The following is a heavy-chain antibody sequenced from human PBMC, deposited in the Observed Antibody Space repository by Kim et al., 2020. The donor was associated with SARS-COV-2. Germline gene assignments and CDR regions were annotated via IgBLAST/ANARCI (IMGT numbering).Heavy chain of an antibody. Sequence: GGSLRLSCAASGFTFSDYAMTWVRQSPGKGLEWVSSISGSGGNTYYTESVKGRFTISRDNSKNTIYLQMNSLRTEDTAVYYCTKDRPTEQYGFWSTYPLFDYWGQGTQVTVSS. D-gene: IGHD3-3*01. CDR2: ISGSGGNT. V-gene: IGHV3-23*01. CDR1: GFTFSDYA. CDR3: TKDRPTEQYGFWSTYPLFDY. J-gene: IGHJ4*02.